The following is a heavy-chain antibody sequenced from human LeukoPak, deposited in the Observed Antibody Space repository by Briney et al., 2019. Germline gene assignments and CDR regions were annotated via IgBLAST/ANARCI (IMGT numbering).Heavy chain of an antibody. D-gene: IGHD6-6*01. CDR2: IYYSGST. J-gene: IGHJ4*02. CDR1: GGSISDYY. Sequence: SETLSLTYTVSGGSISDYYWNWIRQPPGKGLEWIGYIYYSGSTNYNPSLKSRVTISVDTSKNQYSLNLNSVTAADTAVYYCARGSNLVFWGQGTLVTVSS. V-gene: IGHV4-59*01. CDR3: ARGSNLVF.